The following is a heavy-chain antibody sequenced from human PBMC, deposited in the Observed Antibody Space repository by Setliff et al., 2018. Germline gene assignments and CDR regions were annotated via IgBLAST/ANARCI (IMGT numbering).Heavy chain of an antibody. V-gene: IGHV4-39*01. CDR3: VRQTSHAGIVIPYYYYFYMDV. J-gene: IGHJ6*03. CDR1: GDSVTSDSYY. D-gene: IGHD1-1*01. CDR2: VSYSGSP. Sequence: PSETLSLTCIVPGDSVTSDSYYWGWVRQPPGKGLERVGSVSYSGSPYHNPSLKSRVSLSLDTSENQFSLTLTSVTAADAAVYYCVRQTSHAGIVIPYYYYFYMDVWGAGTTVTVSS.